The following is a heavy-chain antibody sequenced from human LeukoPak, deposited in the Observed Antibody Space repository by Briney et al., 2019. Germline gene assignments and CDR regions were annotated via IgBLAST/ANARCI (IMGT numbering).Heavy chain of an antibody. CDR3: ARDRVRGSGRLYYFDY. CDR2: ISYDGSNK. V-gene: IGHV3-30-3*01. Sequence: GGSLRLSCAASGFTFSSYAMHWVRQAPGEGLEWVAVISYDGSNKYYADSVKGRFTISRDNSKNTLYLQMNSLRAEDTAVYYCARDRVRGSGRLYYFDYWGQGTLVTVSS. CDR1: GFTFSSYA. J-gene: IGHJ4*02. D-gene: IGHD3-16*01.